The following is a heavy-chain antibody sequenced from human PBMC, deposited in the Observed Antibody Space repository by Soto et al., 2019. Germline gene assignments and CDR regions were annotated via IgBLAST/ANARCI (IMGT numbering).Heavy chain of an antibody. J-gene: IGHJ3*01. D-gene: IGHD2-2*01. Sequence: QLQLQESGPGLVKPSETPSLTCTVSGGSISSSSYYWGWIRQPPGKGLEWIGSIYYSGSTYYNPSLKSRVTISVDTSKNQCSLKLSSVTAADTAVYYCARLSSSYCSSTSCYGTRWGQGTMVTVSS. CDR2: IYYSGST. CDR1: GGSISSSSYY. CDR3: ARLSSSYCSSTSCYGTR. V-gene: IGHV4-39*01.